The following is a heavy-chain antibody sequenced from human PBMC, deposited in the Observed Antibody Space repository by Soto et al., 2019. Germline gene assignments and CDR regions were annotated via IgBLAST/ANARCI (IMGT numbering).Heavy chain of an antibody. D-gene: IGHD6-19*01. J-gene: IGHJ4*02. CDR2: ICDGGDS. CDR1: GDSISSTNL. V-gene: IGHV4-4*02. CDR3: ASPDGGWPTFEAY. Sequence: LSLTCAVSGDSISSTNLWSSVRHSTGKGIECIGEICDGGDSNYNPSLKSRLTISVDKSKNQFSLKLASVTAEDTSVYYCASPDGGWPTFEAYWGAGSLATVSS.